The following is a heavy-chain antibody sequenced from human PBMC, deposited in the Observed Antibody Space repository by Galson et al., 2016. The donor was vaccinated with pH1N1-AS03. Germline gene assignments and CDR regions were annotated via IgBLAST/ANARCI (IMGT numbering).Heavy chain of an antibody. Sequence: SVKVSCKASGGTFNKYAITWVQQAPGQGLEWMGGIIPIFGNSDYAQKFQGRVTISTDKSTTTAYMELSSLRSEDTAVYYCVRGDGGNNFDFWGQGTLVTVSS. CDR2: IIPIFGNS. CDR1: GGTFNKYA. J-gene: IGHJ4*02. D-gene: IGHD4-23*01. CDR3: VRGDGGNNFDF. V-gene: IGHV1-69*05.